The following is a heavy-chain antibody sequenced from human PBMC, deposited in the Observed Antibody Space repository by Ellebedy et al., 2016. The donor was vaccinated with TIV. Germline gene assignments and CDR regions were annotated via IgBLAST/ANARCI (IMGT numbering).Heavy chain of an antibody. V-gene: IGHV4-34*01. J-gene: IGHJ4*02. CDR2: ISHSGGT. Sequence: SETLSLTCAVYGASLRSYYWSWIRQSPGKGLEWLGEISHSGGTKYNPSLNSRVTISLDASNNQFSLRLSSVTAADTAVYYCAAQTWNYYNWGPGTLVTVSS. CDR1: GASLRSYY. CDR3: AAQTWNYYN. D-gene: IGHD1-7*01.